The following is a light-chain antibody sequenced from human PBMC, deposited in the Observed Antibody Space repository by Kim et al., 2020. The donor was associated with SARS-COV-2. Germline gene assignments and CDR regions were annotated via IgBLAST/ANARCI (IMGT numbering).Light chain of an antibody. J-gene: IGLJ3*02. CDR3: LLSYSGARV. V-gene: IGLV7-46*01. CDR2: DTS. Sequence: PGGTVTLTCCLSTGARNRGHYPYWFQQKPGQATRTLIYDTSNKHSWTPARFSGSLLGGKAALTLSGAQPEDEAEYYCLLSYSGARVFGGGTQLTVL. CDR1: TGARNRGHY.